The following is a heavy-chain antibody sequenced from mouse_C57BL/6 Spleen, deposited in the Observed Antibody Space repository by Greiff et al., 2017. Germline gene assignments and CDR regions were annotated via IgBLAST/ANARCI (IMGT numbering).Heavy chain of an antibody. V-gene: IGHV1-64*01. D-gene: IGHD5-5*01. Sequence: QVQLQQPGAELVKPGASVKLSCKASGYTFTSYWMHWVKQRPGQGLEWIGMIHPNSGSTNYNEKFKSKATLTVDKSSSTAYMQLSSLTSEDSAVYYCYYLYPYYYAMDYWGQGTSGTVSS. CDR1: GYTFTSYW. J-gene: IGHJ4*01. CDR2: IHPNSGST. CDR3: YYLYPYYYAMDY.